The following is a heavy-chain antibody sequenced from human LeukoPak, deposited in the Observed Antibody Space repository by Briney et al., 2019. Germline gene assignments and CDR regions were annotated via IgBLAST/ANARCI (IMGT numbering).Heavy chain of an antibody. Sequence: SETLSLTCTVSGGSISSSSYYWGWIRQPPGKGLEWIGSIYYSGSTYYNPSLKSRVTISVDTSKNQFSLKLSSVTAADTAVYYCARQIVQYYYASSGSFDYWGQGTLVTVSS. J-gene: IGHJ4*02. D-gene: IGHD3-22*01. CDR1: GGSISSSSYY. V-gene: IGHV4-39*01. CDR3: ARQIVQYYYASSGSFDY. CDR2: IYYSGST.